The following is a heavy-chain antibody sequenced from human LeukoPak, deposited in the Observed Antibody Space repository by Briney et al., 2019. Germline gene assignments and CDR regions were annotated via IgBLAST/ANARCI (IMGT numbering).Heavy chain of an antibody. J-gene: IGHJ6*03. Sequence: SETLSLTCTVSGGSISSYYWSWIRQPPGKGLEWIGYIYYSGSTNYNPSLKSRVTISVDTSKNQFSLKLSSVTAADTAGYYCATAISGYSYGSGYYYYYMDVWGKGTTVTVSS. D-gene: IGHD5-18*01. CDR2: IYYSGST. V-gene: IGHV4-59*12. CDR3: ATAISGYSYGSGYYYYYMDV. CDR1: GGSISSYY.